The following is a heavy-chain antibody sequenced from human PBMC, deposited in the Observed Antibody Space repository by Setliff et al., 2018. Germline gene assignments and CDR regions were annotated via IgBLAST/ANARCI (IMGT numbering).Heavy chain of an antibody. CDR1: GGSVSSGYYY. CDR2: VYYTGRT. CDR3: ARAPNDLGVDWLFNNYFDY. J-gene: IGHJ4*01. D-gene: IGHD3-9*01. V-gene: IGHV4-39*02. Sequence: PETLSLTCNVSGGSVSSGYYYWDWIRQPPGKGLEWIGTVYYTGRTYYNPSLKSRVTIAVDAPDNHFSLKLRSVTAADTAVYYCARAPNDLGVDWLFNNYFDYWGHGTLVTVSS.